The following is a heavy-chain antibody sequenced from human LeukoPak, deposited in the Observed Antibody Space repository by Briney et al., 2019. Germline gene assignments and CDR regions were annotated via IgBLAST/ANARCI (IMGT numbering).Heavy chain of an antibody. Sequence: GGSLRLSCAASGFTFSSYSMNWVRQAPGKGLEWVSYIRSGGSITRYADYVKGRFTISRDNAKNSLYLQMNSLRAEDTAVYYCARVSRDFGGNSYFDYWGQGTLVTVSS. CDR2: IRSGGSIT. V-gene: IGHV3-48*01. CDR1: GFTFSSYS. D-gene: IGHD4-23*01. CDR3: ARVSRDFGGNSYFDY. J-gene: IGHJ4*02.